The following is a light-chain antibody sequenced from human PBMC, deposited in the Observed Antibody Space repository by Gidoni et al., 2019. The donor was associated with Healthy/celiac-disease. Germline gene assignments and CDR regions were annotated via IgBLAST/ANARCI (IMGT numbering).Light chain of an antibody. J-gene: IGKJ5*01. CDR2: WAS. V-gene: IGKV4-1*01. CDR3: QQYYSTPIT. Sequence: DIVMTQPPDPLAVPLGERATINCKSSQSVLYSSNNKNYLAWYQQKPGQPPKLLIYWASTRESGVPDRFSGSGSGTDFTLTISSLQAEDVAVYYCQQYYSTPITFGQGTRLEIK. CDR1: QSVLYSSNNKNY.